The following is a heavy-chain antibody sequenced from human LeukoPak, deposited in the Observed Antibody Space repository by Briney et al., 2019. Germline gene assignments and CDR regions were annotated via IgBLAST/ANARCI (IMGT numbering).Heavy chain of an antibody. CDR1: GFTFSSYS. CDR3: AREHGYCSSTSCSSHYFDY. J-gene: IGHJ4*02. D-gene: IGHD2-2*01. Sequence: PGGSLRLSCAASGFTFSSYSMNWVHQAPGKGLEWVSSISSSSSYIYYADSVKGRFTISRDNAKNSLYLQMNSLRAEYTAVYYRAREHGYCSSTSCSSHYFDYWGQGTLVTVSS. V-gene: IGHV3-21*01. CDR2: ISSSSSYI.